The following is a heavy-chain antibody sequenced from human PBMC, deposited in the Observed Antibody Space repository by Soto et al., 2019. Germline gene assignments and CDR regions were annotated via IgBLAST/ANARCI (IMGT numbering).Heavy chain of an antibody. Sequence: SETLSRTCAVSGGSISSSNWWSWVRQPPGKGLEWIGEIYHSGSTNYNPSLKRRVTISVDKSKNQFSLKLSTVTAADTAVYYSATEGIAPYSDFWSGSNWFDTWGQGTLVPVSS. J-gene: IGHJ5*02. V-gene: IGHV4-4*02. CDR2: IYHSGST. CDR1: GGSISSSNW. D-gene: IGHD3-3*01. CDR3: ATEGIAPYSDFWSGSNWFDT.